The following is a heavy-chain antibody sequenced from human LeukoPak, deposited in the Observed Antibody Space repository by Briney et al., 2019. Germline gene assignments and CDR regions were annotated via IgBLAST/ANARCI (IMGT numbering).Heavy chain of an antibody. J-gene: IGHJ4*02. CDR3: ASRDTGYSSSWAFDY. D-gene: IGHD6-13*01. CDR2: ISGSGGST. CDR1: GFTFSSYA. Sequence: GGSLRLSCAASGFTFSSYAMSWVRQAPGKGLEWVSAISGSGGSTYYADSVKGRFTISRDNSKNTLYLQMNSLRAEDTAVYYCASRDTGYSSSWAFDYWGQGTLVTVSS. V-gene: IGHV3-23*01.